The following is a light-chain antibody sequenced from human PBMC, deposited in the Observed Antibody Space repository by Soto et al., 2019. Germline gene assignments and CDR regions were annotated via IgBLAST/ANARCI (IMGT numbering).Light chain of an antibody. J-gene: IGKJ4*01. CDR3: QQYGIPPLT. CDR2: GAS. Sequence: EIVLTQSPGSLSLSPGERATLSCRASQSLTSNSLAWYQHKPGQAPRLLVHGASTRATGIPDRFSGSGSGTDFTLIISRLEPEDFAVYYCQQYGIPPLTFGGGTKMEIK. CDR1: QSLTSNS. V-gene: IGKV3-20*01.